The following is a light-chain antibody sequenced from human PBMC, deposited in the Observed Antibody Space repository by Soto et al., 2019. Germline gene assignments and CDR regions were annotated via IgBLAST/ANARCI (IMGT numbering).Light chain of an antibody. CDR1: QGISSY. Sequence: IQLTQSPSSLSASVGDRVTITCRASQGISSYLGWYQQKPGKAPNLLIYDASTLHSGVPSRFSGGGSGTDFTLTISRLEPEDFAVYYCQQYGSSGTFGQGTKVDNK. V-gene: IGKV1-9*01. CDR2: DAS. CDR3: QQYGSSGT. J-gene: IGKJ1*01.